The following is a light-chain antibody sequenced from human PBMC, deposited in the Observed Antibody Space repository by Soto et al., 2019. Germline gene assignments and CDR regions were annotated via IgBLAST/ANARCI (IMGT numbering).Light chain of an antibody. CDR3: QQYGISPTWT. J-gene: IGKJ1*01. CDR1: QSVSSSY. CDR2: GAS. Sequence: EIVLTQSPGTLSLSPGERATLSCRASQSVSSSYLAWYQQKPGQAPRLLIYGASSRATGITYRFSGSGSGTDFTLTISRLEPEDFAVYYCQQYGISPTWTFGQGTKVEIK. V-gene: IGKV3-20*01.